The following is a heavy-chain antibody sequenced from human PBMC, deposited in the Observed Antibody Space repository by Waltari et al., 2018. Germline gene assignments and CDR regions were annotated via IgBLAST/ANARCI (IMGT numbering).Heavy chain of an antibody. D-gene: IGHD4-4*01. CDR3: ARGGNSNYGMDV. CDR2: INHSGST. Sequence: QVQLQQWGAGLLKPSETLSLTCAVYGGSFSGYYWSWIRQPPGKGLEWIGEINHSGSTNYNPSLMSRVTISVDTSKNQFSLKLSAVTAADTAVYYCARGGNSNYGMDVWGQGTTVTVSS. J-gene: IGHJ6*02. V-gene: IGHV4-34*01. CDR1: GGSFSGYY.